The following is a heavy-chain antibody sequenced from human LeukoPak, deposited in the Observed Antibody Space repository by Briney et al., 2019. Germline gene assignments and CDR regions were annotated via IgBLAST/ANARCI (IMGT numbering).Heavy chain of an antibody. Sequence: GGSLRLSCAASGFTFSSYAMHWVRQAPGKGLEWVAFISHDGSNKYYADSVKGRFTISRDNSKNTLYLQMNSLRAEDTAVYYCASLILTGYYSSDSWGQGTLVTVSS. CDR2: ISHDGSNK. J-gene: IGHJ4*02. CDR1: GFTFSSYA. D-gene: IGHD3-9*01. CDR3: ASLILTGYYSSDS. V-gene: IGHV3-30*04.